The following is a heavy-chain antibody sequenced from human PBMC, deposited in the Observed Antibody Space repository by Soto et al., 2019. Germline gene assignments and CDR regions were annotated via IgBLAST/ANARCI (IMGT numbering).Heavy chain of an antibody. CDR2: IYYSGST. J-gene: IGHJ5*02. V-gene: IGHV4-39*01. D-gene: IGHD2-2*01. CDR1: GGSISSSSYY. CDR3: ARHCDNDIVVVPAAIRWFDP. Sequence: QLQLQESGPGLVKPSETLSLTCTVSGGSISSSSYYWGWIRQPPGKGLEWIGSIYYSGSTYYNPSLKSRVTISVDTSKNQFSLKLSSVTAADTAVYYCARHCDNDIVVVPAAIRWFDPWGQGTLVTVSS.